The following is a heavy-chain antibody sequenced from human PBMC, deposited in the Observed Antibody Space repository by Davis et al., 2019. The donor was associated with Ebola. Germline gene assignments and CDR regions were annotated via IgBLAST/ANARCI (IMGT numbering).Heavy chain of an antibody. J-gene: IGHJ3*02. CDR1: GFTFSSYV. CDR2: FGTSGDT. Sequence: PGGSLRLSCAASGFTFSSYVMSWVRQAPGKGLEWVSTFGTSGDTYYADSVKGRFTISRDNSKNTLYLQMNGLRVDDTAIYYCAKDTSNIWFYIWGQGTMVTVSS. CDR3: AKDTSNIWFYI. D-gene: IGHD1-26*01. V-gene: IGHV3-23*01.